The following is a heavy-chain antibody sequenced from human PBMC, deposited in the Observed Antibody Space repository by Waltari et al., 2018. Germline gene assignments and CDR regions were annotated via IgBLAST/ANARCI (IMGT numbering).Heavy chain of an antibody. CDR3: ARGLGAIY. Sequence: QLQMQESGPGLVRPSETLSLTCAVSGGSITTITYFCGWIRQPPGKGLQWIASLSYNGNTSSNPSLKSRVTIAGDTAKNQFSLVLTSVTGADTAVYYCARGLGAIYWGHGTLVTVSS. CDR1: GGSITTITYF. CDR2: LSYNGNT. J-gene: IGHJ4*01. D-gene: IGHD2-21*01. V-gene: IGHV4-39*07.